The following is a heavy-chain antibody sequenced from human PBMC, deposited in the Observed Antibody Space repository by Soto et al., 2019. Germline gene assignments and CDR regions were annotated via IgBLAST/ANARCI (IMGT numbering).Heavy chain of an antibody. CDR3: AHLDVDSGGKLYFAY. J-gene: IGHJ4*02. CDR2: IYWDGYK. V-gene: IGHV2-5*02. CDR1: GFSLTTSGVG. D-gene: IGHD2-15*01. Sequence: QITLKESGPTLVKPTQTLTLTCTFSGFSLTTSGVGVGWIRQSPGKALEWLGVIYWDGYKRYSPSLKSSLTIXXDXSXXQVVPTMTNMDPVDTATDYCAHLDVDSGGKLYFAYWGQGTLVTVSS.